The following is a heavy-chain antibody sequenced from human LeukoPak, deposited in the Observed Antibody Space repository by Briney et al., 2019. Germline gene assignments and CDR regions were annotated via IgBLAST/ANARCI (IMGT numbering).Heavy chain of an antibody. Sequence: GGSLRLSCEASGFTFSTHAMNWIRQTPGKGLEWLAVISGDVQTTTYASSVKGRFTISRDNSKNTLYLEMNSLRVEDTAIYYCAKDGYYSSANHFARLHFDLWGRGTRVTVSS. CDR1: GFTFSTHA. CDR2: ISGDVQTT. CDR3: AKDGYYSSANHFARLHFDL. J-gene: IGHJ2*01. V-gene: IGHV3-23*01. D-gene: IGHD3-3*01.